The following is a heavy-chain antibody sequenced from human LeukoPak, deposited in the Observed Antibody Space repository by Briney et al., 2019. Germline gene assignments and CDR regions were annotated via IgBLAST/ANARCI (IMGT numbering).Heavy chain of an antibody. CDR2: INPSGGST. J-gene: IGHJ4*02. CDR3: ARDPDYYNDSSGYYQGDY. CDR1: GYTFTSYY. V-gene: IGHV1-46*01. Sequence: ASVKVSCKASGYTFTSYYMHWVRQAPGQGLEWMGIINPSGGSTSYAQKFQGRVTITRDTSTSTVYMELSSLRSEDTAVYYCARDPDYYNDSSGYYQGDYWGQGTLVTVSS. D-gene: IGHD3-22*01.